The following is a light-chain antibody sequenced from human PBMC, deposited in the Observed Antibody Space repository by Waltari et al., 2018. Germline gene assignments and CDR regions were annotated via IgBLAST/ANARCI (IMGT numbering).Light chain of an antibody. CDR3: QQYNNWPLT. V-gene: IGKV3-15*01. CDR2: RAS. CDR1: QRVSSN. Sequence: EIVMTQSPATLSVSQGERATLSCRASQRVSSNLAWYQQKPGQAPRLLIYRASTRATDIPARFSGSGSGTEFTLTISSLQSEDFAVYYCQQYNNWPLTFGGGTKVEIK. J-gene: IGKJ4*01.